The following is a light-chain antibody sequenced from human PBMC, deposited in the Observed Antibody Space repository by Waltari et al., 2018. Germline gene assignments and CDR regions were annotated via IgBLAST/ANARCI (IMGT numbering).Light chain of an antibody. CDR2: DSI. Sequence: EIVLTQSPATLSLSPGERATLSCRASQSITNYLAWYQQKPGQAPRLLIYDSINRATGIPARFSGGGSGTDFTLTITSLEPEDFAFYYCQQYGSSGTFCQGTKVEIK. V-gene: IGKV3-11*01. CDR1: QSITNY. J-gene: IGKJ1*01. CDR3: QQYGSSGT.